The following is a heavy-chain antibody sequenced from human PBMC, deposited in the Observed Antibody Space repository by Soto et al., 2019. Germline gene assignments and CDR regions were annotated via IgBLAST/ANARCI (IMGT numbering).Heavy chain of an antibody. J-gene: IGHJ4*02. D-gene: IGHD3-22*01. CDR1: GFTFSSYA. CDR2: ISGSGGST. CDR3: AKDQYYDSSDYYSKSFFDY. Sequence: EVQLLESGGGLVQPGGSLRLSCAASGFTFSSYAMSWVRQAPGKGLEWVSAISGSGGSTYYADSVKGRFTFSRDNSKNTLYLQMNSLRAEDTAVYYCAKDQYYDSSDYYSKSFFDYWGQGTLVTVSS. V-gene: IGHV3-23*01.